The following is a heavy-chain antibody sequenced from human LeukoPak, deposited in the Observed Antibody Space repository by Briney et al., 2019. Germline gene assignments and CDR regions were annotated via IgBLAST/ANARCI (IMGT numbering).Heavy chain of an antibody. CDR3: ARIYSSSWFLNWFDP. CDR2: INHSGST. Sequence: SETLSLTCAVHGGSFSGYYWSWIRQPPGKGLEWIGEINHSGSTNYNPSLKSRVTISVDTSKNQFSLKLNSVTAADTAVYYCARIYSSSWFLNWFDPWGQGTLVTVSS. J-gene: IGHJ5*02. D-gene: IGHD6-13*01. CDR1: GGSFSGYY. V-gene: IGHV4-34*01.